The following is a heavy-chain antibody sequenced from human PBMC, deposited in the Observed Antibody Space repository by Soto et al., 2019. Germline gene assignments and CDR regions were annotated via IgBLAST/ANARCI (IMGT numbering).Heavy chain of an antibody. D-gene: IGHD4-17*01. J-gene: IGHJ6*02. CDR1: GGTLSNYG. V-gene: IGHV1-69*12. Sequence: QVQLVQSGAEVKKPGSSVRVSCKASGGTLSNYGISWVRQAPGQGLEWMGGIIPVFGTANYAQKFQGRVTIPADESKSTVDRDATSLRSEDTAVYYCSRGGATKIVVTTYYALDVRGQGTTVSVSS. CDR3: SRGGATKIVVTTYYALDV. CDR2: IIPVFGTA.